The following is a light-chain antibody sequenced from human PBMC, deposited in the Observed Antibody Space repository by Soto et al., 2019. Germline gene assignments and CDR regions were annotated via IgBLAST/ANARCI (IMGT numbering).Light chain of an antibody. V-gene: IGLV3-21*02. J-gene: IGLJ1*01. Sequence: SYELTQPPSVSVAPGQTTTITCEGDNIGTYSVHWYQQKPGQAPVLVVYDGSDRPSGIPKRFSGSNSGNTATLTIGRVEAEDEAVYYCQVWDNNGGHNYVFGAGTKVTVL. CDR3: QVWDNNGGHNYV. CDR1: NIGTYS. CDR2: DGS.